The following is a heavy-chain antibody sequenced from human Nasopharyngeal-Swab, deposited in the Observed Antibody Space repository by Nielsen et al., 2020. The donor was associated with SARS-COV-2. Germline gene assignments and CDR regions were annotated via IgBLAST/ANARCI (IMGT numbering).Heavy chain of an antibody. D-gene: IGHD4-11*01. CDR2: INSDGTIT. Sequence: GESLKISCAASGFTISGYWMHWVRQVPGKGLVWVSRINSDGTITSYADSVRGRFTTSRDNAKNTLYLQMNSLGVEDTGVYHCARDTDFDYWGQGTPVTVSS. J-gene: IGHJ4*02. V-gene: IGHV3-74*01. CDR3: ARDTDFDY. CDR1: GFTISGYW.